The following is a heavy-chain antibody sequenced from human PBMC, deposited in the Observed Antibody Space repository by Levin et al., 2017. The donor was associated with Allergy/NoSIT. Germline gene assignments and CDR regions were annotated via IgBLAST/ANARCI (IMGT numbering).Heavy chain of an antibody. Sequence: PGGSLRLSCVVSGFPFSSYGMHWVRQTPGKGLEWVAVISYDATYKNYAESVRGRFSISRDNSNNTLYLQMEGLRPDDTAIYYCAKDNGRTVRRPHRLFDSWGQGILVTVSS. D-gene: IGHD4-11*01. V-gene: IGHV3-30*18. CDR3: AKDNGRTVRRPHRLFDS. CDR2: ISYDATYK. J-gene: IGHJ4*02. CDR1: GFPFSSYG.